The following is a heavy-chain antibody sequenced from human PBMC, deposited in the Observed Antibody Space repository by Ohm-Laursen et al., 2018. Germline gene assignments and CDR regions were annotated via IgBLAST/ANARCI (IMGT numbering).Heavy chain of an antibody. Sequence: GTLSLTCIVSGDSMSSYYWSWIRQPPGKGLEWIAYIYYTGITNSNPSLKSRVTISMDTSKNQLSLRLSSVTAADTAVYYCASAKLLMYNWNYAYFDPWGQGTLVTVSS. D-gene: IGHD1-7*01. V-gene: IGHV4-59*12. CDR2: IYYTGIT. CDR1: GDSMSSYY. J-gene: IGHJ5*02. CDR3: ASAKLLMYNWNYAYFDP.